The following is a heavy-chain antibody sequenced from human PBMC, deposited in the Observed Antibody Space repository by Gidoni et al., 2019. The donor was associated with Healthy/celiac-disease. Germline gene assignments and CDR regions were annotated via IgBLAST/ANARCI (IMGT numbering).Heavy chain of an antibody. J-gene: IGHJ2*01. CDR3: ARARREKRPLGYFDL. D-gene: IGHD1-1*01. V-gene: IGHV4-34*01. Sequence: QVPLQQWGAGLLKPPETLSRTCVVHGGSTSGYYWSWIRPPPAKGLEWIGEINHSGSTNYNPSLKSQVTISVDTSKNQFSLRLSSVTAADTAVYYCARARREKRPLGYFDLWGRGTLVTVSS. CDR2: INHSGST. CDR1: GGSTSGYY.